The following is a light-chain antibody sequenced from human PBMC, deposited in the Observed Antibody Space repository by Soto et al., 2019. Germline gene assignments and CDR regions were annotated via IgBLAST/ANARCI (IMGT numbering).Light chain of an antibody. V-gene: IGKV3-15*01. CDR3: QQYSNWPYS. J-gene: IGKJ2*01. CDR2: GAS. CDR1: QSIATT. Sequence: EIVMTQSPDILSVSAGERATLSCMANQSIATTLAWYQHKPGQAPRILIYGASTRATDVPPRFSGSGSGTDFTLTISSLQSDDSAVYYCQQYSNWPYSFGQGTKVDIK.